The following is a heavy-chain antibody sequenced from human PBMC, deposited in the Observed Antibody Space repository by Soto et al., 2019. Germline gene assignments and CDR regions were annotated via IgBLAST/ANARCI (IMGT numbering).Heavy chain of an antibody. Sequence: ASVKVSCQASGYTFTSYDINWVRQATGQGLEWMGWMNPNSGNTGYAQKFQGRVTMTRNTSISTAYMELSSLRSEDTAVYYCARTAYDFWSGYYFFDPWGQGTLVTVSS. CDR1: GYTFTSYD. J-gene: IGHJ5*02. V-gene: IGHV1-8*01. D-gene: IGHD3-3*01. CDR2: MNPNSGNT. CDR3: ARTAYDFWSGYYFFDP.